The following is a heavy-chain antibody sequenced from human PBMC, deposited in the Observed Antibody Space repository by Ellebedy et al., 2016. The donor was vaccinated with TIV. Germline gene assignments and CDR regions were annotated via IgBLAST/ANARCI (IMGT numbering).Heavy chain of an antibody. CDR2: ISDTGNTI. D-gene: IGHD3-16*01. J-gene: IGHJ6*02. V-gene: IGHV3-48*03. CDR1: GFSFSRYE. Sequence: GESLKISCVASGFSFSRYEMNWVRQAPGKGLEWVSYISDTGNTIYYADSVKGRFTISRDNAENSLFLQMNSLRAEDTAGNYCVGGERMGLYSYYYYGMDVWGQGTTVTVSS. CDR3: VGGERMGLYSYYYYGMDV.